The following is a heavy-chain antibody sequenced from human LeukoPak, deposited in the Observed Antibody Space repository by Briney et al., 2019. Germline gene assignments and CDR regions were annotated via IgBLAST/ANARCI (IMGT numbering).Heavy chain of an antibody. V-gene: IGHV3-64D*06. CDR2: SSANGGST. CDR3: VNQISGWVY. J-gene: IGHJ4*02. Sequence: PGGSLRLSCSASGFTFSTRPMHWVRQAPGKGLEYVSGSSANGGSTYYADSVKGRFIISRDNSKNTVYLQMSSLRPEDTAVYYCVNQISGWVYWGQGTLVTFSS. CDR1: GFTFSTRP. D-gene: IGHD6-19*01.